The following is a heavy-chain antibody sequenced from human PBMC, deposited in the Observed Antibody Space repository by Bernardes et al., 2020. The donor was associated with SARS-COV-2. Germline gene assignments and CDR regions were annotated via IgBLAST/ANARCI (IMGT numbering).Heavy chain of an antibody. CDR2: INEDETVT. Sequence: GGSLRLSCAASGFTFSSFWMHWVRQVPGKGLVWVSRINEDETVTNYADSVKGRFTISRDNARNTLFLHMNSLRVEDTAVYYCARGSLSGAFDVWVQGTMVTVSS. V-gene: IGHV3-74*01. D-gene: IGHD6-25*01. J-gene: IGHJ3*01. CDR1: GFTFSSFW. CDR3: ARGSLSGAFDV.